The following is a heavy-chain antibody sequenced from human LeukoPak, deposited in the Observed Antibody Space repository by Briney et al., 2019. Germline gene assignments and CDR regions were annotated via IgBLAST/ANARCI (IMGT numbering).Heavy chain of an antibody. J-gene: IGHJ4*02. CDR3: ARGNYDILTGASFDY. Sequence: GGSLRLSCAASAFTFSSYAMHWVRQAPGKGLEWVAVTSYDGRKKYYVDSVKGRFTISRDNSKSTLYLQMNSLRVEDTAVYYCARGNYDILTGASFDYWGQGTLVTVSS. D-gene: IGHD3-9*01. CDR2: TSYDGRKK. CDR1: AFTFSSYA. V-gene: IGHV3-30*04.